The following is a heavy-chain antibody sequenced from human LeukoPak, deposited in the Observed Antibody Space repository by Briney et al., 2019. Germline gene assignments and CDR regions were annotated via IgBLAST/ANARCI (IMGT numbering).Heavy chain of an antibody. D-gene: IGHD1-20*01. V-gene: IGHV3-73*01. Sequence: PGGSLILSCAASGFTFSGSTMHWVRQASGKGLEWVGRVGNKASSYATAYAASVKGRFTISRDDSKNTAYLQMNSLKTEDTAVYYCTRSLNWIREYWGQGTLVTVSS. J-gene: IGHJ4*02. CDR1: GFTFSGST. CDR3: TRSLNWIREY. CDR2: VGNKASSYAT.